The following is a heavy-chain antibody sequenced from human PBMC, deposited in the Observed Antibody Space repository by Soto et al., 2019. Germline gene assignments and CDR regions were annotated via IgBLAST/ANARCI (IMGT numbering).Heavy chain of an antibody. Sequence: QLQLQESGPGLVKPSETLSLTCTVSGGSISVSSYFWGWIRQPPGKGLEWIGNVYYRGSTYYNPSLKSRVTMSIDTYKNQFSLYLTAVTAAATAVYFCASLDLFLEAAGFARWGRGTLVTVSS. CDR2: VYYRGST. CDR3: ASLDLFLEAAGFAR. D-gene: IGHD6-13*01. V-gene: IGHV4-39*01. CDR1: GGSISVSSYF. J-gene: IGHJ4*02.